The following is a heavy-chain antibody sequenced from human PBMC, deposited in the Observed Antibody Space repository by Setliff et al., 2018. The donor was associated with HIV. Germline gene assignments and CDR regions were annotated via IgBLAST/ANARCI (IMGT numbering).Heavy chain of an antibody. J-gene: IGHJ4*02. CDR1: GYTFTSYA. CDR3: ARSRTEERLFDY. D-gene: IGHD1-1*01. Sequence: ASVKVSCKASGYTFTSYAMHWVRQAPGQRLEWMGWINAGNGNTKYSQRFQGRVTITGDTSASTAYMELSSLRSEDTAVYYCARSRTEERLFDYWGQGTLVTVSS. V-gene: IGHV1-3*01. CDR2: INAGNGNT.